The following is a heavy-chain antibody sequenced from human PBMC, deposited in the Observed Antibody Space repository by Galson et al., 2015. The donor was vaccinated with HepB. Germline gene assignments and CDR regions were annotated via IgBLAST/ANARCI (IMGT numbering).Heavy chain of an antibody. D-gene: IGHD1-1*01. V-gene: IGHV4-59*08. CDR2: IYHSGTT. CDR1: GGSINSFF. CDR3: ARPQFHDGLDAFDI. Sequence: SETLSLTCTVSGGSINSFFWSWIRQPPGKGLELIGYIYHSGTTNYNPSLKSRVTMSVDTSKNQFSLQLTSVTVADTAVYYCARPQFHDGLDAFDIWGQGTMVTVSS. J-gene: IGHJ3*02.